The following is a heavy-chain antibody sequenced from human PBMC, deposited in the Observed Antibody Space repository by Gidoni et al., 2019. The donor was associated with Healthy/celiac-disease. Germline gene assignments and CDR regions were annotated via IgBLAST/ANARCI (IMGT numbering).Heavy chain of an antibody. V-gene: IGHV3-23*01. Sequence: EVQLLESGGCLVQPGGSLRLSCAASGFPFSSYAMSWVRPAPGKGLEWVSAISGRGGSTYYADSVKGRFTISRDNSKNTLYLQMNSLRAEDTAVYYCAKDRSVVVVAASDYWGQGTLVTVSS. CDR2: ISGRGGST. CDR1: GFPFSSYA. J-gene: IGHJ4*02. CDR3: AKDRSVVVVAASDY. D-gene: IGHD2-15*01.